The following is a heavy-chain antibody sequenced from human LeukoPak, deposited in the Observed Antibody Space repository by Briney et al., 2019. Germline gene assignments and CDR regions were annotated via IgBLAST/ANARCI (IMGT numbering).Heavy chain of an antibody. CDR3: AKDMGPLGTIWLDY. CDR2: ISGDGTST. D-gene: IGHD3-3*01. Sequence: GGSLRLSCAASGFTFDVYAMHWVRQAPGKSLEWVSLISGDGTSTYYADSVEGRFTITRDNSKNSLYLQVNSLTTEDTALYYCAKDMGPLGTIWLDYWGQGTLVTVSS. CDR1: GFTFDVYA. V-gene: IGHV3-43*02. J-gene: IGHJ4*02.